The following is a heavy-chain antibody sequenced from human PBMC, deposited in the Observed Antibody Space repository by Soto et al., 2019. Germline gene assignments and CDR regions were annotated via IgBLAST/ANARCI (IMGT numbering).Heavy chain of an antibody. CDR2: IVPNVGTV. Sequence: QVQLVQSGPEVKKPGSSVKASCKTSGGTLSSFITYPINWVRQAPGQGPEWMGGIVPNVGTVNYAQRFQGRVTITADQFRGTSYMELNTLRSEDPALYYCARRDTSGFLRYFDTWGQGTLVTVS. CDR1: GGTLSSFITYP. CDR3: ARRDTSGFLRYFDT. V-gene: IGHV1-69*01. J-gene: IGHJ4*02. D-gene: IGHD3-3*01.